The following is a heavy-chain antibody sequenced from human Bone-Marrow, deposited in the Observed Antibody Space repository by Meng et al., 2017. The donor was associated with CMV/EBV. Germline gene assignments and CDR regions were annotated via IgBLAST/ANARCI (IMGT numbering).Heavy chain of an antibody. V-gene: IGHV3-73*01. CDR2: IRSKANSYAT. J-gene: IGHJ6*02. CDR1: GFTFSGSA. Sequence: GESLKISCAASGFTFSGSAMHWVRQASGKGLEWVGRIRSKANSYATAYAASVKGRFTISRDDSKNTAYLQMNSLKTEDTAVYYCTRHNCGYAVNYYYYGMAVWGQGTTVTVSS. D-gene: IGHD5-12*01. CDR3: TRHNCGYAVNYYYYGMAV.